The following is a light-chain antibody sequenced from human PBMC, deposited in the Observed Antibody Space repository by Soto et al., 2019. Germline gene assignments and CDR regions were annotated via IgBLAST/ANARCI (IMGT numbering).Light chain of an antibody. CDR2: EVS. V-gene: IGLV2-14*01. CDR1: SSDVGGYNH. CDR3: SSYTTSTTRII. J-gene: IGLJ2*01. Sequence: QSVLTQPASVSGSPGQSITISCTGSSSDVGGYNHVSWYQQHPGKAPKLMIYEVSNRPSGVSNRFSGSKSGNTASLTISGLQAEDEADYYGSSYTTSTTRIIFGGGTKLTVL.